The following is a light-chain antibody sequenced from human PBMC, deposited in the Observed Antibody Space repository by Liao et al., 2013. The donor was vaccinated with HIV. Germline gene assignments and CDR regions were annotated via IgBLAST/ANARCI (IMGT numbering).Light chain of an antibody. J-gene: IGLJ2*01. CDR1: GSKG. V-gene: IGLV3-21*04. CDR3: QIWDTADDHGGV. CDR2: YDT. Sequence: SYELTQPPSVSVAPGKTASMTCGGIGSKGVHWYQQKPGQAPVLVIYYDTDRPSGIPDRFSGSNAGDTATLTITRVEAGDEADYYCQIWDTADDHGGVFGVGTKLTVL.